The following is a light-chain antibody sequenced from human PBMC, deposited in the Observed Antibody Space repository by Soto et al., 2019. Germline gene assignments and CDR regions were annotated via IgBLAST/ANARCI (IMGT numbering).Light chain of an antibody. Sequence: EIVLTQSPGTLSLSPGERATLSCRASQSVTSSYLAWYQQKPGQAPRLLIHGASSRATGIPDRFSGSGSGTDFTLTISRLEPEDFAVYYCQQYGSSPMYTFGRGTKLEIK. CDR2: GAS. V-gene: IGKV3-20*01. CDR3: QQYGSSPMYT. J-gene: IGKJ2*01. CDR1: QSVTSSY.